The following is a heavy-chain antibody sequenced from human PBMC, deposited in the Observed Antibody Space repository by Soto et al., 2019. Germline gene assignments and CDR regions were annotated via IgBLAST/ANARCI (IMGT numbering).Heavy chain of an antibody. CDR3: AKTARDSSGYYNYYYCMDV. CDR1: GFTFSSYG. J-gene: IGHJ6*02. Sequence: GGSLRLSCAASGFTFSSYGMHWVRQAPGKGLEWVAVISYDGSNKYYADSVKGRFTISRDNSKNTLYLQMNSLRAEDTAVYYCAKTARDSSGYYNYYYCMDVWGQGTTVTVSS. D-gene: IGHD3-22*01. V-gene: IGHV3-30*18. CDR2: ISYDGSNK.